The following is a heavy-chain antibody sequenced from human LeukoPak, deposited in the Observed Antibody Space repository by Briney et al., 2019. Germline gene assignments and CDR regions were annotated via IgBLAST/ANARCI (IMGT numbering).Heavy chain of an antibody. Sequence: PGGSLRLSXTASGFTFGDYAMSWVRQAPGKGLEWVSFIRRKAHGGTTEYGASVKGRLSSSRDDSKSIAYLQMNSLKSEDTAVYFCTRVTYYYDNSGYFHFDYWGQGTLVTVSS. CDR2: IRRKAHGGTT. CDR3: TRVTYYYDNSGYFHFDY. J-gene: IGHJ4*02. D-gene: IGHD3-22*01. CDR1: GFTFGDYA. V-gene: IGHV3-49*04.